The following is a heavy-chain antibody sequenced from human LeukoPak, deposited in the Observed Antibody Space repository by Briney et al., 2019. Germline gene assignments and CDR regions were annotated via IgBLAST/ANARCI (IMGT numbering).Heavy chain of an antibody. CDR1: GFTFSSYA. Sequence: QSGGSLRLSCAASGFTFSSYAMSWVRQAPGKGLEWVSTISGGATSTYYADSVMGRFTISRDNSKNTLYLQMNSLRAEDTAVYYCAKGTSMVTTYYYYYMDVWGKGTTVTVSS. D-gene: IGHD5-18*01. CDR2: ISGGATST. V-gene: IGHV3-23*01. J-gene: IGHJ6*03. CDR3: AKGTSMVTTYYYYYMDV.